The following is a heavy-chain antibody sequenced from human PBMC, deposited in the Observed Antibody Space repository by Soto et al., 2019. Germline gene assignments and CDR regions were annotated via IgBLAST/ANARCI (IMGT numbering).Heavy chain of an antibody. J-gene: IGHJ6*02. V-gene: IGHV3-30*18. D-gene: IGHD1-26*01. Sequence: GGSLRLSCAASGFTFSSYGMHWVRQAPGKGLEWVAVISYDGSNKYYADSVKGRFTISRDNSKNTLYLQMNSLRAEDTAVYYCAKDRGSCVYYYYGMDVWGQGTTVTVSS. CDR1: GFTFSSYG. CDR2: ISYDGSNK. CDR3: AKDRGSCVYYYYGMDV.